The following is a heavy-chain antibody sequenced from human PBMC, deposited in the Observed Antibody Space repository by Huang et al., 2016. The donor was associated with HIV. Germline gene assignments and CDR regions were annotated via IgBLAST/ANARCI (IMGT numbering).Heavy chain of an antibody. V-gene: IGHV1-69*10. CDR1: GVSFSDYA. CDR2: SIARFVLT. CDR3: AREGQNWLGKPFGALAF. Sequence: QAQLVQSGAAVMKPGSSVRVSCKASGVSFSDYAFSWVGRDPGQGRDWMGGSIARFVLTNYAPRLQGRVTIAADKSSNTVYLELTSLRSGDTAVYYCAREGQNWLGKPFGALAFWGQGTEVIVSS. J-gene: IGHJ4*03. D-gene: IGHD3-16*01.